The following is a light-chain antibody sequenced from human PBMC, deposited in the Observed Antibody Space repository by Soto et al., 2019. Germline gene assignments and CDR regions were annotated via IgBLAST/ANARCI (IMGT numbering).Light chain of an antibody. CDR2: GAS. Sequence: EIVLTQSPGTLSLSPGERATLSCRASQSVSSSYLTWYQQEPGQAPRLLIYGASGRATGIPDRFSGSGSGTDFTLTISRLEPEDFAVYYCQQYGYSLFTFGPGTKVDIK. CDR1: QSVSSSY. V-gene: IGKV3-20*01. J-gene: IGKJ3*01. CDR3: QQYGYSLFT.